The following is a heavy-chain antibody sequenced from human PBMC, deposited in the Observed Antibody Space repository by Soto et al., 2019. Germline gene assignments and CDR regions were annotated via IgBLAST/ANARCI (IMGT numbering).Heavy chain of an antibody. J-gene: IGHJ4*02. Sequence: SETLSLTCSVSGGSISSSNYHWGWIRQPPDKGLEWIGTIHYSGSSYYNPSLKSRVTISADTSKNQFSLKLTSVTAADTAVYFCARTTSCSGDACYKYYFDYWGQGALVTVSS. CDR2: IHYSGSS. D-gene: IGHD2-21*01. V-gene: IGHV4-39*01. CDR1: GGSISSSNYH. CDR3: ARTTSCSGDACYKYYFDY.